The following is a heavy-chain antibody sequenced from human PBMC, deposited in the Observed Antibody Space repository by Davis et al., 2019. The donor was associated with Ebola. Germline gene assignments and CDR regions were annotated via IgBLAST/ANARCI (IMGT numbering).Heavy chain of an antibody. CDR1: GYTFTSYG. D-gene: IGHD2-15*01. CDR2: ISAYNGNT. Sequence: ASVKVSCKASGYTFTSYGISWVRQAPGQGLEWMGWISAYNGNTNYAQKLQGRVTMTTDTSTNTAYMELRSLRSDDTAVYYCARGDCSGGSCYSHDYWGQGTLITVSS. J-gene: IGHJ4*02. CDR3: ARGDCSGGSCYSHDY. V-gene: IGHV1-18*01.